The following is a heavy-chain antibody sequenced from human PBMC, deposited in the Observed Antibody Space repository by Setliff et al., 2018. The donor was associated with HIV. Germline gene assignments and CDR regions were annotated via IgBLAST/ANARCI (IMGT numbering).Heavy chain of an antibody. CDR2: IYTSGST. Sequence: SETMSLTCTVSGGSISSDSYYWNWIRQPAGKGLEWIGRIYTSGSTNYNPTLKSRVTISVDKSKNQFSLKLSSVTAADTAVYYCARELLTTDFSGIDYWGQGTLVTVSS. D-gene: IGHD4-4*01. J-gene: IGHJ4*02. V-gene: IGHV4-61*02. CDR3: ARELLTTDFSGIDY. CDR1: GGSISSDSYY.